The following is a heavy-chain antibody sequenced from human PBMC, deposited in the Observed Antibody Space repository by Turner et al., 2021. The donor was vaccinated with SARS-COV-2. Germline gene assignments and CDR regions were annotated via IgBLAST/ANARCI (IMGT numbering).Heavy chain of an antibody. V-gene: IGHV4-59*08. Sequence: QVQLQESGPGLVRPTETLSLTCTVSGGSISSKSWSWIRQSRGRGLEWIGYFYKIGSIDYNPTLRSRVTISVDTSKNHLSLNLISMTAADTAVYYCARHQVSTSFYDHGMNVWGQGTAVIVSS. CDR3: ARHQVSTSFYDHGMNV. CDR1: GGSISSKS. D-gene: IGHD1-1*01. J-gene: IGHJ6*02. CDR2: FYKIGSI.